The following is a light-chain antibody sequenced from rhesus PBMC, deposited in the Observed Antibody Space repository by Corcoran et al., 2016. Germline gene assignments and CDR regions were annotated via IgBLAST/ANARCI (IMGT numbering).Light chain of an antibody. V-gene: IGKV1-28*03. CDR2: DAS. J-gene: IGKJ3*01. CDR1: QGISSY. CDR3: LQHNSYPFT. Sequence: DIQMTQSPSSLSASVGDTVTITCRASQGISSYLNWFQQKPGKAPKLLIYDASSLESGVPSRFSGSGSGTDCTLTISSLQPEDFAAYYCLQHNSYPFTFGPGTKLDIK.